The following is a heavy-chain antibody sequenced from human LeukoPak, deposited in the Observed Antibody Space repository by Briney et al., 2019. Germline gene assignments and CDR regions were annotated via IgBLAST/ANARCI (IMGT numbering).Heavy chain of an antibody. Sequence: GGSLRLSCAASGFTFDDYAMHWVRQAPGKGLEWVSGISWNSGSIGYVDSVKGRFTISRDNAKNSLYLQMNSLRAEDTALYYCARGVDYWGQGTLVTVSS. CDR3: ARGVDY. CDR1: GFTFDDYA. CDR2: ISWNSGSI. V-gene: IGHV3-9*01. J-gene: IGHJ4*02.